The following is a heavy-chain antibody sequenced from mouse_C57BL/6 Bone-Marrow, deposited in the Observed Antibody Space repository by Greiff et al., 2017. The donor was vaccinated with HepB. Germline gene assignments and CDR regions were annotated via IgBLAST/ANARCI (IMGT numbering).Heavy chain of an antibody. Sequence: QVQLQQSGPGLVQPSQSLSITCTVSGFSLTSYGVHWVRQSPGKGLEWLGVIWSGGSTDYNAAFISRLSISKDNSKSQVFFKMNSLQADDTAIYYCARKENWDVWFAYWGQGTLVTVSA. D-gene: IGHD4-1*01. J-gene: IGHJ3*01. CDR2: IWSGGST. V-gene: IGHV2-2*01. CDR1: GFSLTSYG. CDR3: ARKENWDVWFAY.